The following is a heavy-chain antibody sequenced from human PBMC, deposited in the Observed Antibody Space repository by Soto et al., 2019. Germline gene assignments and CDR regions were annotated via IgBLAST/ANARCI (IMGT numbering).Heavy chain of an antibody. V-gene: IGHV3-30*18. Sequence: GGSLRLSCAASGFTFSSYGMHWVRQAPGKGLEWVAVISYDGSNKYYADSVKGRFTISRDNSKNTLYLQMNSLRAEDTAVYYCAKDPNCSSTSCLRGGWFDPWGQGTLATVYS. CDR1: GFTFSSYG. D-gene: IGHD2-2*01. CDR2: ISYDGSNK. CDR3: AKDPNCSSTSCLRGGWFDP. J-gene: IGHJ5*02.